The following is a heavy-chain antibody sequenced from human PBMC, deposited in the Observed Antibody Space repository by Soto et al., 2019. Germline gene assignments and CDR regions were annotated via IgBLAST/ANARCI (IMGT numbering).Heavy chain of an antibody. V-gene: IGHV4-61*05. D-gene: IGHD4-17*01. CDR1: GGSISSSSYY. CDR3: ARKYGDYRYSNHAFDY. CDR2: IYYSGST. Sequence: SETLSLTCTVSGGSISSSSYYWGWIRQPPGKGLEWIGYIYYSGSTNYNPSLKSRVTISVDTSKNQFSLKLSSVTAADTAVYYCARKYGDYRYSNHAFDYWGQGTLVTVSS. J-gene: IGHJ4*02.